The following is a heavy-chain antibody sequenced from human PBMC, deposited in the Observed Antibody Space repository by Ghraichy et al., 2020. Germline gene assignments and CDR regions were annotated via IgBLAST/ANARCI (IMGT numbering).Heavy chain of an antibody. V-gene: IGHV3-23*01. CDR1: GFTFSSYA. CDR3: AKGYGGYCSSSSCPCDV. D-gene: IGHD2-2*01. J-gene: IGHJ3*01. CDR2: ISGSGGST. Sequence: GGSLRLSCAASGFTFSSYAMSWVRQAPGKGLEWVSTISGSGGSTYYADSVKGRFSISRDNSKNTLYLEMNSLRAEDTAVYYCAKGYGGYCSSSSCPCDVWGHGTMVTVSS.